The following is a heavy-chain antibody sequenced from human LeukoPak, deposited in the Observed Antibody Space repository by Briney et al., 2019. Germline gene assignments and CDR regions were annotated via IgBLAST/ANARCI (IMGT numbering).Heavy chain of an antibody. Sequence: GGSLRLSCAASGFTFSSYSMNWVRQAPGKGLEWVSYISSSSTIYYADSVKGRFTISRDNAKNSLYLQMNSLRAEDTAVYYCAREPPVSEAVDYWGQGTLVTASS. CDR1: GFTFSSYS. CDR3: AREPPVSEAVDY. J-gene: IGHJ4*02. CDR2: ISSSSTI. V-gene: IGHV3-48*01.